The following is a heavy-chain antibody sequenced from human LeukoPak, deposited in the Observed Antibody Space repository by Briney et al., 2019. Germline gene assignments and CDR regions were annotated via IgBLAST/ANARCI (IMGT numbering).Heavy chain of an antibody. V-gene: IGHV4-59*01. Sequence: SETLSLTCTVSGGSISSYYWSWIRLPPGKGLEWIGDIYYSGSTNYNPSLKSRVTISVDTSKNQFSLKLSSVTAADTAVYYCARGQENCGGDCGVAYWGQGTLVTVSS. D-gene: IGHD2-21*02. J-gene: IGHJ4*02. CDR3: ARGQENCGGDCGVAY. CDR2: IYYSGST. CDR1: GGSISSYY.